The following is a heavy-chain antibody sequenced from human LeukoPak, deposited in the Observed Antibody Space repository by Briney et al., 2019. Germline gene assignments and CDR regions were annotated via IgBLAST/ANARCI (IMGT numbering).Heavy chain of an antibody. Sequence: QPGGPLTLSCAAAGFTFSSYWMSWVRQARGKRLEWGANIKQDGNDKYYLASVKPRFTISSDNDKNSQYLQINSQTADAAAVYYCARYGFSVPLRSMENWGQG. D-gene: IGHD1-26*01. CDR1: GFTFSSYW. CDR3: ARYGFSVPLRSMEN. J-gene: IGHJ4*02. CDR2: IKQDGNDK. V-gene: IGHV3-7*01.